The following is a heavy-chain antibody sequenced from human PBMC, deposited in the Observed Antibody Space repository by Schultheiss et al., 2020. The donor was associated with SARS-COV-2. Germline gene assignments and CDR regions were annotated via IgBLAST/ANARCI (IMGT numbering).Heavy chain of an antibody. CDR1: GGSISSYY. J-gene: IGHJ4*02. CDR3: ARQGSGYYPDY. CDR2: INHSGST. Sequence: SETLSLTCTISGGSISSYYWSWIRQPPGKGLEWIGEINHSGSTYYNPSLKSRVTISVDTSKNQFSLKLSSVTAADTAVYYCARQGSGYYPDYWGQGTLVTVSS. D-gene: IGHD3-22*01. V-gene: IGHV4-34*01.